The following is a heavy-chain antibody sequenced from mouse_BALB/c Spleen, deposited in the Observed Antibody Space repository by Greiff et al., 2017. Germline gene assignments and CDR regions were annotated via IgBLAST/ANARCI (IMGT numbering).Heavy chain of an antibody. D-gene: IGHD1-1*01. J-gene: IGHJ3*01. Sequence: DVKLVESGGGLVKPGGSLKLSCAASGFTFSSYAMSWVRQTPEKRLEWVASISSGGSTYYPDSVKGRFTISRDNARNILYLQMSSLRSEDTAMYYCTNVQSNYCGSSYGWFAYWGQGTLVTVSA. CDR2: ISSGGST. CDR3: TNVQSNYCGSSYGWFAY. V-gene: IGHV5-6-5*01. CDR1: GFTFSSYA.